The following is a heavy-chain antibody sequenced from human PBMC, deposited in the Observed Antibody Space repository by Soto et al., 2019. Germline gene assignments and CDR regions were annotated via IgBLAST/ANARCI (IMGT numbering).Heavy chain of an antibody. J-gene: IGHJ6*02. Sequence: QVQLVESGGGVVQPGRSLRLSCAASGFTFRSYGMHWVRQAPGKGLEWVAVISYDGREIHYVDSVKGRFTISRDNSKDTLYLQMNSLRGEDTAVYFCANGKDGVSYYYGMDVWARGPRSPSH. D-gene: IGHD3-10*01. CDR3: ANGKDGVSYYYGMDV. V-gene: IGHV3-30*18. CDR2: ISYDGREI. CDR1: GFTFRSYG.